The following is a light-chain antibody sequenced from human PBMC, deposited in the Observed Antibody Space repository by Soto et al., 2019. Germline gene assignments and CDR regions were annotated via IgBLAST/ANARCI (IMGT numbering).Light chain of an antibody. CDR3: QQYGSSPQET. Sequence: EIVLKQSPGTLSLSTGERATLSCRASQSVSSSYLAWYQQKPGQAPRLLIYGASSRATGIPDRFSGSGSGTDFTLTISRLEPEDFAVYYCQQYGSSPQETFGEGTKVDI. CDR2: GAS. V-gene: IGKV3-20*01. J-gene: IGKJ1*01. CDR1: QSVSSSY.